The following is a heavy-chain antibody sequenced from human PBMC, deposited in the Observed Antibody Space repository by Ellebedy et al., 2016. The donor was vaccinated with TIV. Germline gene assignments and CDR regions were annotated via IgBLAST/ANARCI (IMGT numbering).Heavy chain of an antibody. J-gene: IGHJ5*02. D-gene: IGHD3-16*01. CDR2: ISWNSGNL. CDR3: SKGPTSMITRGWFDP. CDR1: GFIFDDYA. Sequence: PGGSLRLSCAASGFIFDDYAMHWIRQPPGKGLEWVSGISWNSGNLAYADSVKGRFTISRDNARKSLYLQMNSLRAEDTALYYCSKGPTSMITRGWFDPWGQGTLVTVSS. V-gene: IGHV3-9*01.